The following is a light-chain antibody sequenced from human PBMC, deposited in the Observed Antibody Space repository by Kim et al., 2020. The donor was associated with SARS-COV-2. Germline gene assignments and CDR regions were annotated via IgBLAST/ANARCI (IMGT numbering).Light chain of an antibody. J-gene: IGKJ4*01. CDR2: GAS. V-gene: IGKV3-20*01. CDR3: HQYGSSSLT. Sequence: EVVLTQSPGTLSLFPGERATLSCRASQSVSTTSFAWYQQKPGQAPRLLIYGASNRATDIPDRFSGSGSGTDFTLTIDRLEPEDFAVYYCHQYGSSSLTFGGGTKVDIK. CDR1: QSVSTTS.